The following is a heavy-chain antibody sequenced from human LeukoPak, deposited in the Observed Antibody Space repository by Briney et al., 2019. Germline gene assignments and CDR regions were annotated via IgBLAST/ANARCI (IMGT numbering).Heavy chain of an antibody. D-gene: IGHD3-22*01. CDR2: ISGSGGST. J-gene: IGHJ4*02. Sequence: PGGSLRLSCAASGFIFSSYAMSWVRQAPGKGLEWVSTISGSGGSTYYADSVKGRFTISRDNSRDTLNLQMNSLRAEDTAVYYCAKGLFDSSGYSEHFDYWGQGTQVTVSS. CDR3: AKGLFDSSGYSEHFDY. V-gene: IGHV3-23*01. CDR1: GFIFSSYA.